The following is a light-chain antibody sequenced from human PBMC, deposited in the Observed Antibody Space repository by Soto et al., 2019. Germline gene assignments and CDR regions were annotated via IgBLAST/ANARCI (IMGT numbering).Light chain of an antibody. CDR3: QTYDSSLSGSSVI. CDR1: SSNIGAGYD. V-gene: IGLV1-40*01. J-gene: IGLJ2*01. CDR2: GNF. Sequence: QPVLTQPPSVSGAPGQRVTISCTGSSSNIGAGYDVHWYQQLPGTAPKLLIYGNFNRPSGVPDRFSGSKSGTSASLAITGLQAEDEADYYCQTYDSSLSGSSVIFGGGTKLTVL.